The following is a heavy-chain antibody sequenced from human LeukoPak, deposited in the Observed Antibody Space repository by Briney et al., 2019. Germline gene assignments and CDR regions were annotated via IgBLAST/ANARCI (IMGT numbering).Heavy chain of an antibody. CDR1: GFAFSSYG. D-gene: IGHD3-9*01. CDR3: AIRRRYDILTGYYKDY. V-gene: IGHV3-30*02. CDR2: IRYDGSNK. J-gene: IGHJ4*02. Sequence: GGSLRLSCAASGFAFSSYGMHWVRQAPGKGLEWVAFIRYDGSNKYYADSVKGRFTISRDNSKNTLYLQMNSLRAEDTAVYYCAIRRRYDILTGYYKDYWGQGTLVTVSS.